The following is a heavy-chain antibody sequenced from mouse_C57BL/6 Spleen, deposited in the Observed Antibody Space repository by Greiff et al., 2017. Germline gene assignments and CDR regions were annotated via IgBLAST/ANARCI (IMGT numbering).Heavy chain of an antibody. V-gene: IGHV3-6*01. CDR2: ISYDGSN. D-gene: IGHD1-1*01. CDR1: GYSITSGYY. CDR3: ARDLYYYGSSYGGYFDV. Sequence: EVKVEESGPGLVKPSQSLSLTCSVTGYSITSGYYWNWIRQFPGNKLEWMGYISYDGSNNYNPSLKNRISITRDTSKNQFFLKLNSVTTEDTATYYCARDLYYYGSSYGGYFDVWGTGTTVTVSS. J-gene: IGHJ1*03.